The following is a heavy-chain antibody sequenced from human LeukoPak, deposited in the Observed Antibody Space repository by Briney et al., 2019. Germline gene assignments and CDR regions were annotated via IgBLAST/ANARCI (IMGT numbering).Heavy chain of an antibody. Sequence: ASVKVSCKASGYTFTGYYVHWVRQAPGQGLEWMGWINPNSGGTNYAQKFQGRVTMTRDTSISTAYMELSRLRSDDTAVYYCAREGYFEDDAFDIWGQGTMVTVSS. V-gene: IGHV1-2*02. D-gene: IGHD3-9*01. CDR1: GYTFTGYY. J-gene: IGHJ3*02. CDR3: AREGYFEDDAFDI. CDR2: INPNSGGT.